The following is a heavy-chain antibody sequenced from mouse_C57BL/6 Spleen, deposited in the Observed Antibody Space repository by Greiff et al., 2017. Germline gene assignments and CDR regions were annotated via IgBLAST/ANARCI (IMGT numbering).Heavy chain of an antibody. V-gene: IGHV1-82*01. CDR3: ARGTTRAMDD. CDR1: GYAFSSSW. J-gene: IGHJ4*01. D-gene: IGHD1-1*01. Sequence: QVQLQQSGPELVKPGASVKISCKASGYAFSSSWMNWVKQRPGKGLEWIGRIYPGDGDTNYNGKFKGKATLTADKSSSTAYMQLSSLTSEDSAVYFCARGTTRAMDDWGQGTSVTVSS. CDR2: IYPGDGDT.